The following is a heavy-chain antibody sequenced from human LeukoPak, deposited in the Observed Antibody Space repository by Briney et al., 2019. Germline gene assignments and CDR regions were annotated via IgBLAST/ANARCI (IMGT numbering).Heavy chain of an antibody. CDR1: GYTFTSCA. CDR3: ARGLGAGGYGYYRGAFDI. J-gene: IGHJ3*02. D-gene: IGHD5-18*01. CDR2: INPNSGGT. V-gene: IGHV1-2*02. Sequence: ASVKVSCKASGYTFTSCAMNWVRQAPGQGLEWMGWINPNSGGTNYAQKFQGRVTMTRDTSISTAYMELSRLRSDDTAVYYCARGLGAGGYGYYRGAFDIWGQGTMVTVPS.